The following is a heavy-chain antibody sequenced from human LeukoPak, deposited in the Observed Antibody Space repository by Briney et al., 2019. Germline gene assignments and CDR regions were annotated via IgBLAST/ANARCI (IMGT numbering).Heavy chain of an antibody. V-gene: IGHV4-39*07. CDR3: ARVSYDSSGQGYIDL. D-gene: IGHD3-22*01. CDR1: GASISSGSYY. Sequence: SETLSLTCTVSGASISSGSYYWGWIRQPPGKGLEWIASIYYRGSTYDNPSLKSRVTISVDTSKNQFSLKLSPVTAADTAVYYCARVSYDSSGQGYIDLWGRGTLVTVSS. CDR2: IYYRGST. J-gene: IGHJ2*01.